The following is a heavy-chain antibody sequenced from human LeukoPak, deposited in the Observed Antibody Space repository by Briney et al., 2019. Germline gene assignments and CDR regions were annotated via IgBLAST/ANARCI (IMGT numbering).Heavy chain of an antibody. V-gene: IGHV3-30*02. J-gene: IGHJ3*02. CDR1: GITFSNSG. CDR2: IGHDGRNK. CDR3: AKDGDWTFDI. D-gene: IGHD2-21*01. Sequence: GGSLRLSCEASGITFSNSGMHWVRQAPGKGLEWVAYIGHDGRNKFYTESVGGRFTISGDNSMKMAYLQMNSLRTEDTVIYFCAKDGDWTFDIWGQGTMVTVSS.